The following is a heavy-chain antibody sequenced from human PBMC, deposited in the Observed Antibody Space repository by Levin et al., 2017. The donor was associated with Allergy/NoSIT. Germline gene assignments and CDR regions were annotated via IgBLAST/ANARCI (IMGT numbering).Heavy chain of an antibody. Sequence: GGSLRLSCKASGYTFTGYYMHWVRQAPGQGLEWMGWINPNSGGTNYAQKFQGRVTMTRDTSISTAYMELSRLRSDDTAVYYCARESANCSSTSCYAYYYYGMDVWGQGTTVTVSS. V-gene: IGHV1-2*02. CDR3: ARESANCSSTSCYAYYYYGMDV. CDR2: INPNSGGT. CDR1: GYTFTGYY. J-gene: IGHJ6*02. D-gene: IGHD2-2*01.